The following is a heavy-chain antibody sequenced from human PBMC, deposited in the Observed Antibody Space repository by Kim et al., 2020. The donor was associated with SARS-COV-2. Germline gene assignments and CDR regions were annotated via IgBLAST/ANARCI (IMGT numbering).Heavy chain of an antibody. V-gene: IGHV3-21*01. CDR2: ISSSSSYI. CDR1: GFTFSSYS. J-gene: IGHJ4*02. CDR3: ARDERGYSYGYPFDY. D-gene: IGHD5-18*01. Sequence: GGSLRLSCAASGFTFSSYSMNWVRQAPGKGLEWVSSISSSSSYIYYADSVKGRFTISRDNAKNSLYLQMNSLRAEDTAMYYCARDERGYSYGYPFDYWGQGTLVTVSS.